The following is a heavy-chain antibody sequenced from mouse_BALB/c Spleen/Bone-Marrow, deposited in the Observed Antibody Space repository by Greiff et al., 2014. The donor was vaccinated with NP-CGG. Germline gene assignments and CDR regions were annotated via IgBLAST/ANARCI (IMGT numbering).Heavy chain of an antibody. J-gene: IGHJ4*01. V-gene: IGHV1-80*01. D-gene: IGHD2-14*01. CDR2: IYPGDGDT. CDR1: GYAFSSYW. Sequence: VKLVESGAELVRPGSSVKISCKASGYAFSSYWMNWVKQRPGQGLEWIGQIYPGDGDTNYNGNFKDKATLTVDRSSSTAFMQHSSLTSEDSAVYFCARWYRDPHFAMDYWGPGTSVTVSS. CDR3: ARWYRDPHFAMDY.